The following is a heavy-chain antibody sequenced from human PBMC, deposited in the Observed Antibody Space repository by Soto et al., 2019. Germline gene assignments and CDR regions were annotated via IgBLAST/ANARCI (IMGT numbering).Heavy chain of an antibody. J-gene: IGHJ4*02. Sequence: GGSLRLSCAASGFTFTTYWMHWVRQAPGKGLVWVSRINGDGGDTNYADSVKGRFTISRDNAENTVYLQMNSLGAEDTAVYYWARGGKTAAPRLFWGQETQVTVSS. CDR1: GFTFTTYW. V-gene: IGHV3-74*01. CDR2: INGDGGDT. D-gene: IGHD6-13*01. CDR3: ARGGKTAAPRLF.